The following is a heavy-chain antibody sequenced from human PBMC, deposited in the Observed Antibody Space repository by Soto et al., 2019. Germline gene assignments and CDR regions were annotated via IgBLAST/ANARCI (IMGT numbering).Heavy chain of an antibody. J-gene: IGHJ3*02. V-gene: IGHV4-59*01. D-gene: IGHD6-13*01. CDR2: IHYSGST. CDR1: VGSISSYY. Sequence: SETLSLTCTVSVGSISSYYWSWLWQPPGKGLEWIGYIHYSGSTNYNPSLKSRVTISVDTSKNQFSLKLSSVTAADTAVYYCERMKIWYPKGGFDIWGKGKMVTVS. CDR3: ERMKIWYPKGGFDI.